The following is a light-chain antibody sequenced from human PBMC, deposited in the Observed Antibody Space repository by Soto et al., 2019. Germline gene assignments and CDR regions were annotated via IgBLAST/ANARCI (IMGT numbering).Light chain of an antibody. Sequence: DIQLTQSPSSLSASVGDRVTITCRASQTITTYLSWFQQKQGKAPKXXVYGASSLQSGVPSRVSGSGSGTEFTLTISSLQSEDFETYYCQQSYTTPITFGLGTRLEIK. V-gene: IGKV1-39*01. CDR3: QQSYTTPIT. CDR1: QTITTY. J-gene: IGKJ5*01. CDR2: GAS.